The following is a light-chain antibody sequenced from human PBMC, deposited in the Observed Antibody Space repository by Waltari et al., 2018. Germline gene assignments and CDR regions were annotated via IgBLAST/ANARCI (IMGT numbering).Light chain of an antibody. J-gene: IGLJ3*02. Sequence: QSALTQPPSASGSPVQSVTISCTGPRSHVAGSNYVYLYQPHPGKPPKLMIYEVSKRPSGVPDRFSGSKSGNTASLTVSGLQAEDEADYYCSSYAGNDNFEVFGGGTKLTVL. V-gene: IGLV2-8*01. CDR2: EVS. CDR1: RSHVAGSNY. CDR3: SSYAGNDNFEV.